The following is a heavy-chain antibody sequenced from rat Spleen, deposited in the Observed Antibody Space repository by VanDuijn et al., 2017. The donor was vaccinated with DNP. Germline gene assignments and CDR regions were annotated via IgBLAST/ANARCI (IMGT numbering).Heavy chain of an antibody. D-gene: IGHD1-9*01. V-gene: IGHV5-17*01. CDR2: VFYDGRGT. CDR1: GFIFSDYA. J-gene: IGHJ2*01. Sequence: EVQLVESGGGLVQPGHSLKLSCAASGFIFSDYAMAWVRRSPQRGLEWVATVFYDGRGTNYRDSVKGRFTISRDNAEGTLNLQMNSLRSEDTATYYCASHTYYGYDYFVYWGQGVMVTVSS. CDR3: ASHTYYGYDYFVY.